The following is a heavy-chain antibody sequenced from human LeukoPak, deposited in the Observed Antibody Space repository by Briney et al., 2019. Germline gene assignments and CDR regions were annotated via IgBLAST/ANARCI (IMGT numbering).Heavy chain of an antibody. CDR1: GYTCTSYD. J-gene: IGHJ6*02. Sequence: GASVKVSCKASGYTCTSYDINWVRQATGQGLEWMGWMNPNSGNTGYAQKFQGRVTMTRNTSISTAYMELSSLRSEDTAVYYCAREWELYYYYGMDVWGQGTTVTVSS. CDR3: AREWELYYYYGMDV. V-gene: IGHV1-8*01. D-gene: IGHD1-26*01. CDR2: MNPNSGNT.